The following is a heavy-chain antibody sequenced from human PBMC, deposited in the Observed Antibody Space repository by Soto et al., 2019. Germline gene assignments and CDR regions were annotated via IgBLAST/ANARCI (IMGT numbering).Heavy chain of an antibody. J-gene: IGHJ4*02. CDR3: AKAVGSYGNFDY. Sequence: EVQLVESGGGLVQPGRSLRLSCAASGVTFDDYAMHWVRQAPGKGLEWVSGISWNSGSIGYADSVKGRFTISRDNAKNSLYLQMNSLRAEDTALYYCAKAVGSYGNFDYWGQGNLVTVSS. V-gene: IGHV3-9*01. CDR2: ISWNSGSI. D-gene: IGHD5-18*01. CDR1: GVTFDDYA.